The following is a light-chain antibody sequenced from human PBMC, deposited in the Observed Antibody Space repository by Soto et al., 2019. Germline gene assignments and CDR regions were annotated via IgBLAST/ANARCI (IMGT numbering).Light chain of an antibody. J-gene: IGKJ2*01. Sequence: DIQMTQSPSTLSAYVGDRVTITCRASQYIGDSLAWYQQRPGKAPKLLIYKASILENGVPSRFSGSGSGTQFTLNIAGLQPDDFGTYFCQHYDTYSYDFGQGTKLEIK. CDR3: QHYDTYSYD. CDR2: KAS. CDR1: QYIGDS. V-gene: IGKV1-5*03.